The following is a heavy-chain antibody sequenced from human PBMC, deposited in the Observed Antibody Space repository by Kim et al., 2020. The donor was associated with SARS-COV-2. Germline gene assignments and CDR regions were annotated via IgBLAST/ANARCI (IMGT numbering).Heavy chain of an antibody. Sequence: GGSLRLSCAASGLTFDDYGMSWVRQAPGKGLEWVSGINWNGGSTGYADSAKGRFTISRDNAKNSLYLQMNSLRAEDTALYHCASTAVAGLYYYGMDVWGQGTTVTVSS. CDR2: INWNGGST. J-gene: IGHJ6*02. D-gene: IGHD6-19*01. V-gene: IGHV3-20*01. CDR1: GLTFDDYG. CDR3: ASTAVAGLYYYGMDV.